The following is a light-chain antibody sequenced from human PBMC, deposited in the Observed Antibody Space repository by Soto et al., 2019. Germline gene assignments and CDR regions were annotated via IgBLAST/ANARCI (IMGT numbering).Light chain of an antibody. CDR3: CSYAGSSVI. CDR2: DVS. V-gene: IGLV2-11*01. CDR1: SSDVGGYIY. J-gene: IGLJ2*01. Sequence: QSVLTQHRSVSGSPGQAVTISCTGTSSDVGGYIYVSWYQQPPGKAPKLMIYDVSERPSGVPDGSSGSKSGNTASLPISGLQAEDEGDYYFCSYAGSSVIFGGATKLTLL.